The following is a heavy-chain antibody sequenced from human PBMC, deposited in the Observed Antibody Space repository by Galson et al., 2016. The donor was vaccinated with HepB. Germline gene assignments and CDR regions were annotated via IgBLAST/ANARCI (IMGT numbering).Heavy chain of an antibody. CDR1: GYTFSGYD. Sequence: SVKVSCKASGYTFSGYDINWVRQATGQGLEWMGWMNPNSGNTDYAQKFQGRVTMTRNTSINTAYMELSSLRFEDTAVYYCARRPCLHPNYYGMDVWGQGTTVTVSS. J-gene: IGHJ6*02. V-gene: IGHV1-8*01. CDR3: ARRPCLHPNYYGMDV. CDR2: MNPNSGNT. D-gene: IGHD5/OR15-5a*01.